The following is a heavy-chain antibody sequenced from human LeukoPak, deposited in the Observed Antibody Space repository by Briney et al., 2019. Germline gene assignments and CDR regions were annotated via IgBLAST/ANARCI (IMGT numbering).Heavy chain of an antibody. J-gene: IGHJ3*02. Sequence: KPSETLSLTCAVYGGSFSGYYWSWIRQPPGKGLEWIGRIYTSGNTNYNPSLKSQVTISMDTSKNQFSLNLNSVTAADTAVYYCARDRAGDSFDIWGQGTMVTVSS. CDR2: IYTSGNT. CDR3: ARDRAGDSFDI. D-gene: IGHD7-27*01. CDR1: GGSFSGYY. V-gene: IGHV4-4*08.